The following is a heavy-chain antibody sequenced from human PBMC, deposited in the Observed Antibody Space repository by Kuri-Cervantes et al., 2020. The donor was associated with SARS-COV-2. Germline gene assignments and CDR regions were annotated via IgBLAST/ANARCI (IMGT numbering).Heavy chain of an antibody. CDR3: AKDGFLSSGIVGATAIY. CDR1: GVTFSSYW. D-gene: IGHD1-26*01. V-gene: IGHV3-74*01. CDR2: INSDGSST. Sequence: GGSLRLSCAAAGVTFSSYWMHWVRQAPGKGLVWVSRINSDGSSTSYADSVKGRFTISRDNAKNTLYLQMNSLRAEDTAVYYCAKDGFLSSGIVGATAIYWGQGTLVTVSS. J-gene: IGHJ4*02.